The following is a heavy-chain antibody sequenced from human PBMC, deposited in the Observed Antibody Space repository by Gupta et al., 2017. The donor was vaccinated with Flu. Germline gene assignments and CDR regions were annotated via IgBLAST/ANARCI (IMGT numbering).Heavy chain of an antibody. D-gene: IGHD3-22*01. CDR1: GFSFDKYA. CDR3: VKGGWSDP. V-gene: IGHV3-9*01. Sequence: EVQLVESGGGLVQPGRSLRLSCAASGFSFDKYAMHWVRQAPGKGLEWVASISWDSVYMGYGDSVKGRFTISRDNANNSLYLQINSLRAEDTAFYYCVKGGWSDPWCQGTLVTVSS. CDR2: ISWDSVYM. J-gene: IGHJ5*02.